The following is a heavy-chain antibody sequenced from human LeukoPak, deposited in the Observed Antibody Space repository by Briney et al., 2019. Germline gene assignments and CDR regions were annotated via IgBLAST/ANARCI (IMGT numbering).Heavy chain of an antibody. CDR3: ARCDSSRWNGIDY. CDR1: GLTVRSNY. Sequence: GGSLRLSCAASGLTVRSNYMGWVRQAPGKRLEWVSVIHSGGNTYYADSVKGRFTISRDNSRNTMDLQMNSLRAEDTAVYYCARCDSSRWNGIDYWGQGTLVTVSS. J-gene: IGHJ4*02. V-gene: IGHV3-53*01. CDR2: IHSGGNT. D-gene: IGHD6-13*01.